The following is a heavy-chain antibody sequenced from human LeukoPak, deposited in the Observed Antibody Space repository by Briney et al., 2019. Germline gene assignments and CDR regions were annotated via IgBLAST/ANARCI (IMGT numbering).Heavy chain of an antibody. CDR3: VSLGGITVTGPYDFDC. CDR2: ISGDGSDI. Sequence: GGSLRLSCAASGFTFSSYWMSWVRQAPGKGLVWVSRISGDGSDITYADSVKGRFTISRDNARNTLYLQMNSLRVEDTAVYYCVSLGGITVTGPYDFDCWGQGTVVTVST. CDR1: GFTFSSYW. D-gene: IGHD1-20*01. V-gene: IGHV3-74*03. J-gene: IGHJ4*02.